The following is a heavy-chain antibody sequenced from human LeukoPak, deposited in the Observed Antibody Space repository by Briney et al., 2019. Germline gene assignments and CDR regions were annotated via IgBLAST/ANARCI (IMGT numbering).Heavy chain of an antibody. CDR1: GGSISSSDYY. V-gene: IGHV4-61*05. D-gene: IGHD3-3*01. CDR2: IYYSGST. Sequence: SETLSLTCNVSGGSISSSDYYWGWLRQPPGKGLEWIGYIYYSGSTNYNPSLKSRVTISVDTSKNQFSLNLTSVTAADTAIYYCARGLASGYPPIPFDYWGQGTLVTVSS. CDR3: ARGLASGYPPIPFDY. J-gene: IGHJ4*02.